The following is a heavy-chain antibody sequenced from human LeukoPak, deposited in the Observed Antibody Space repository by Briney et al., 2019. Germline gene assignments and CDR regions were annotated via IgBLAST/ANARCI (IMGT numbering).Heavy chain of an antibody. J-gene: IGHJ6*02. V-gene: IGHV3-7*01. CDR2: IKQDGSEK. CDR1: GFTFSSYW. D-gene: IGHD3-3*01. CDR3: AREELRFLEWLQYYYYGMDV. Sequence: QTGGSLRLSCAASGFTFSSYWMSWVRQAPGKGLEWVANIKQDGSEKYYVDSVKGRFTISRDNAKNSLYLQMNSLRAEDTAVYYCAREELRFLEWLQYYYYGMDVWGQGTTVTVSS.